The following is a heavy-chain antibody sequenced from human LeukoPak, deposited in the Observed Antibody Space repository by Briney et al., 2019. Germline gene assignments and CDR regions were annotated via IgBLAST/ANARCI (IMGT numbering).Heavy chain of an antibody. D-gene: IGHD6-13*01. CDR1: GFTFSSYG. CDR2: ISYDGSNK. Sequence: GGSLRLSCAASGFTFSSYGMHWVRQAPGKGLEWVAVISYDGSNKYYADSVKGRFTISRDNSKNTLYLQMNSLRAEDTAVYYCAKSRPVYSTTSIGYWGQGTLVTVSS. J-gene: IGHJ4*02. V-gene: IGHV3-30*18. CDR3: AKSRPVYSTTSIGY.